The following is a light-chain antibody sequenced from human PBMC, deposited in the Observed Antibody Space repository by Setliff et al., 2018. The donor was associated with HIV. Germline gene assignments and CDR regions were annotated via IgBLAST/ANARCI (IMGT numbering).Light chain of an antibody. CDR2: DVS. J-gene: IGLJ1*01. V-gene: IGLV2-14*03. Sequence: QSALTQPASVSGSPGQSITISCIGTSSDVGGYDFVSWYQQRPGKAPKLIIFDVSERPSGVSRRFSASKSGNTASLTISGLQTEDEANYFCASYRSPATYVFGIGTKVTVL. CDR3: ASYRSPATYV. CDR1: SSDVGGYDF.